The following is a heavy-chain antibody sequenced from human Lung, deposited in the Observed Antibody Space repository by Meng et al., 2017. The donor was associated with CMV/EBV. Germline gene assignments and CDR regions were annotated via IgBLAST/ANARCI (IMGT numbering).Heavy chain of an antibody. J-gene: IGHJ4*02. V-gene: IGHV1-2*06. CDR1: GYTFTGYY. D-gene: IGHD3-10*01. Sequence: HVQLVQSGAEVKKPGASVKVSCKTSGYTFTGYYTHWVRQAPGQGLEWMGRINPKSGATDYAKKFQGRVTLTRDTSINTAYMALNRLTSDDTAVYYCARFGEVIDYWGQGTLVTVSS. CDR3: ARFGEVIDY. CDR2: INPKSGAT.